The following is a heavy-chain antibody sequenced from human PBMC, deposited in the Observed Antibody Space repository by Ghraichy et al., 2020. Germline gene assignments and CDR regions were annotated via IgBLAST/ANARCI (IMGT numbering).Heavy chain of an antibody. D-gene: IGHD1-26*01. CDR1: GYTFTGYY. V-gene: IGHV1-2*02. CDR2: INPNSGGT. Sequence: ASVKVSCKASGYTFTGYYMHWVRQAPGQGLEWMGWINPNSGGTNYAQKFQGRVTMTRDTSISTAYMELSRLRSDDTAVYYCARYYYTGIVGATYSHDAFDIWGQGTMVTVSS. J-gene: IGHJ3*02. CDR3: ARYYYTGIVGATYSHDAFDI.